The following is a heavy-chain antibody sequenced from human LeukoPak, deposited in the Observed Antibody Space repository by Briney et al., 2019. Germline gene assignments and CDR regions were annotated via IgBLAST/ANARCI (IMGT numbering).Heavy chain of an antibody. CDR2: INPNNGST. J-gene: IGHJ4*02. V-gene: IGHV1-46*01. CDR1: GYTFTSYY. D-gene: IGHD3-10*01. CDR3: ARVSVGFGY. Sequence: ASVKVSCKASGYTFTSYYMHWVRQAPGQGLEWMGMINPNNGSTSYAQKFQGRVTMTRDTSTSTVYMELSSRRSENTAVYYCARVSVGFGYWGQGTLVTVSS.